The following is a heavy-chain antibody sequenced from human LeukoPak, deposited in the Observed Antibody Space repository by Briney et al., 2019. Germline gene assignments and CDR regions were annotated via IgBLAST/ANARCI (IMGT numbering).Heavy chain of an antibody. CDR1: GGSISSGSYY. Sequence: SETLSLTCTVSGGSISSGSYYWSWIRQPAGKGLEWIGRIYTSGSTNYNPSLKSRVTISVDTSKNQFSLKLSSVTAADTAVYYCAIAHPVNYYGSGSYYTGNYYYMDVWGKGTTVTISS. D-gene: IGHD3-10*01. V-gene: IGHV4-61*02. J-gene: IGHJ6*03. CDR2: IYTSGST. CDR3: AIAHPVNYYGSGSYYTGNYYYMDV.